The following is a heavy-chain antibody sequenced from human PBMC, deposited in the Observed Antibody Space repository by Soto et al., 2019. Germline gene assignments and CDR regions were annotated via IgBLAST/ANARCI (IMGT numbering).Heavy chain of an antibody. V-gene: IGHV1-8*01. Sequence: GASVKVSCKASGYSFNNYDVAWVRQATGQGLEWMGWMNPGSGDTEYAQKFQGRVTMTRDISIATAYMELSSLRSDDTAIYYCARMATFGSLNWFDPWGQGTLVTVSS. J-gene: IGHJ5*02. D-gene: IGHD3-16*01. CDR1: GYSFNNYD. CDR2: MNPGSGDT. CDR3: ARMATFGSLNWFDP.